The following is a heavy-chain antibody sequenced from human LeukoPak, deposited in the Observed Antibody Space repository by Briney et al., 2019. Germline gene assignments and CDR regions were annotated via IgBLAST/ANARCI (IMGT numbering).Heavy chain of an antibody. Sequence: ASVNVSCKASGYTLTDHYIHWVRQAPGQGLEWMGWLNPKRGGTNYAQNFQGRVTMTRDTSINTAYMDLSRLTFDDTAVYYCARVTANYASWLDPWGQGTLVTVSS. CDR2: LNPKRGGT. V-gene: IGHV1-2*02. D-gene: IGHD2-2*01. CDR1: GYTLTDHY. J-gene: IGHJ5*02. CDR3: ARVTANYASWLDP.